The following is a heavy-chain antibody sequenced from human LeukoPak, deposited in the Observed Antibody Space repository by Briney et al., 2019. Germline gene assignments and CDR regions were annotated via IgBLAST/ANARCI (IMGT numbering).Heavy chain of an antibody. CDR3: TTPTTVTTASH. Sequence: GGSLRLSCAASGFTFSGSAMHWVRQASGKGLEWVGRIRTKPNNYATEYAASVEGRFTISRDDSKNTTYLQMDSLKTEDTAVYYCTTPTTVTTASHWGQGTLVTVSS. D-gene: IGHD4-17*01. J-gene: IGHJ4*02. CDR1: GFTFSGSA. CDR2: IRTKPNNYAT. V-gene: IGHV3-73*01.